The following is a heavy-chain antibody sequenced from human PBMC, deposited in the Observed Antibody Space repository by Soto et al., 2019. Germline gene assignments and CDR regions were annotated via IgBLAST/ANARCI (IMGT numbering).Heavy chain of an antibody. Sequence: GGSLRLSCAASGFTFSSYAMSWVRQAPGKGLEWVGRIKSKTDGGTTDYAAPVKGRFTISRDDSKNTLYLQMNSLKTEDTAVYYCTTDPIIDYVWVPSGYWGQGTLVTVSS. CDR2: IKSKTDGGTT. CDR1: GFTFSSYA. J-gene: IGHJ4*02. CDR3: TTDPIIDYVWVPSGY. D-gene: IGHD3-16*01. V-gene: IGHV3-15*01.